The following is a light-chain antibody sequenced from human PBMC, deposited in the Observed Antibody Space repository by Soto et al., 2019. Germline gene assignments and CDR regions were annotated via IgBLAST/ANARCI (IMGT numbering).Light chain of an antibody. CDR1: NIGSKS. J-gene: IGLJ2*01. V-gene: IGLV3-21*04. CDR3: QVWDSSSDHVV. CDR2: YDS. Sequence: SYELTQPPSVSVAPGKTARITFGGNNIGSKSVHWYQQKPGQAPVLVIYYDSDRPSGIPERFSGSNSGNTATLTISRVEAGDEADYYCQVWDSSSDHVVFGGGTKVTVI.